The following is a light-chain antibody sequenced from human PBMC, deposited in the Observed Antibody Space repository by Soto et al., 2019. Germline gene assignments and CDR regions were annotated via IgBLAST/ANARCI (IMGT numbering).Light chain of an antibody. Sequence: EIVMTQSPATLSVSPGERATLSCRASQSVGSNLAWYQQKPGQAPRLLIYAASTRATGIPARFSGSGSGTEFSLTISSMQSADFSVDYCQQYNSWPPMAFGQGTKVEIK. V-gene: IGKV3-15*01. CDR2: AAS. J-gene: IGKJ1*01. CDR1: QSVGSN. CDR3: QQYNSWPPMA.